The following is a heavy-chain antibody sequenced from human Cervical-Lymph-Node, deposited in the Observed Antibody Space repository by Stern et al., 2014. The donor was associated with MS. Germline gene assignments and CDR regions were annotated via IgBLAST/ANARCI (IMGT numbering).Heavy chain of an antibody. Sequence: VQLAESGGGVVQPGRSLRLSCAASGFTFSSYGMHWVRPTSGQALVWVAVIWYDGSNKYYADSVKGRFTISRDNSETTLYLQMNSLRAEDTAMYYCARGDSSSPLEYWGQGTLVTVSS. V-gene: IGHV3-33*01. CDR3: ARGDSSSPLEY. CDR1: GFTFSSYG. CDR2: IWYDGSNK. J-gene: IGHJ4*02. D-gene: IGHD6-6*01.